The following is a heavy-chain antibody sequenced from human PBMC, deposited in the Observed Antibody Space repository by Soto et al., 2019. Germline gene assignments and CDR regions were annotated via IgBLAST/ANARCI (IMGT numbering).Heavy chain of an antibody. J-gene: IGHJ5*02. CDR3: AHRTTTVTWWFDP. Sequence: HITLKESGPTLVKPTQTLTLTCTFSGFSLTTSGVGVGWISQPPGKALEWLAIIYWDDDKRYSPSLKSRLTITKDTSTHQVVLTMTNIQPADTATYFWAHRTTTVTWWFDPWGQGTLVTVS. V-gene: IGHV2-5*02. CDR2: IYWDDDK. D-gene: IGHD4-17*01. CDR1: GFSLTTSGVG.